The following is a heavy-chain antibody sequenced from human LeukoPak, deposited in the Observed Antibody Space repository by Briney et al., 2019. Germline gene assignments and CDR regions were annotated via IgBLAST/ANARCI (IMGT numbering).Heavy chain of an antibody. CDR2: VLFDGSDQ. Sequence: GGSLRLSCAASGFNFNTYAMKWVRQAPGKGLEWLAVVLFDGSDQYYADSVQGRFTISRDNSQNTLYLQMDSLRVEDTAVYYCARVSKPGWYDYYYMDVWGKGATVTVSS. J-gene: IGHJ6*03. CDR1: GFNFNTYA. D-gene: IGHD2/OR15-2a*01. CDR3: ARVSKPGWYDYYYMDV. V-gene: IGHV3-30*04.